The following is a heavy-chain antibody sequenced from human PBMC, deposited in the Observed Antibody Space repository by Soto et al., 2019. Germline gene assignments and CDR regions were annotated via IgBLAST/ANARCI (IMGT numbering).Heavy chain of an antibody. J-gene: IGHJ2*01. CDR2: VFSSGST. CDR3: TRARTAVSTSWYFDL. Sequence: WTWIRQHPGKGLEWIGYVFSSGSTYYNPSLKSRVSISLDTSKNQFTLRLSSVTAADTAVYYCTRARTAVSTSWYFDLWGRGTLVTVSS. V-gene: IGHV4-31*02. D-gene: IGHD5-18*01.